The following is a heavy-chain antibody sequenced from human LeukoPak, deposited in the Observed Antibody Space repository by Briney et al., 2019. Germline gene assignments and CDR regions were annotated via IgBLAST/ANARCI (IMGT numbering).Heavy chain of an antibody. CDR2: INPNSGGT. D-gene: IGHD3-3*01. Sequence: ASVEVSCKASGYTFTGYYMHWVRQAPGQGLEWMGWINPNSGGTNYAQKFQGRVTMTRDTSISTAYMELSRLRSDDTAVYYCAREFDFWSGYYLSDGMDVWGQGTTVTVSS. V-gene: IGHV1-2*02. J-gene: IGHJ6*02. CDR1: GYTFTGYY. CDR3: AREFDFWSGYYLSDGMDV.